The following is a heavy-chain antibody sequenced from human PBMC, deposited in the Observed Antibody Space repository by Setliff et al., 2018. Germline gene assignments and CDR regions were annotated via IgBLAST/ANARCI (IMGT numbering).Heavy chain of an antibody. D-gene: IGHD6-19*01. CDR2: IFSNDQK. V-gene: IGHV2-26*01. CDR1: GFSLSNVGMG. J-gene: IGHJ3*02. CDR3: ARDHSGWYGGAFDI. Sequence: VSGPTLVNPTETLTLTCTVSGFSLSNVGMGVTWIRQPPGKALEWLAHIFSNDQKSYNSSLKSRVTISKDTSKSQVVLTMTNMDPVDTATYFCARDHSGWYGGAFDIWGPGTMVTVSS.